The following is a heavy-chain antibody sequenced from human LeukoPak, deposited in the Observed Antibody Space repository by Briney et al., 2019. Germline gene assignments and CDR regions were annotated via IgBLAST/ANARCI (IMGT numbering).Heavy chain of an antibody. CDR3: ARGDGIAVAAKGFDP. J-gene: IGHJ5*02. V-gene: IGHV1-2*02. CDR2: INPNSGGT. CDR1: GYTFTGYY. Sequence: ASVKVSCKASGYTFTGYYMHWVRQAPGQGLEWMGWINPNSGGTNYAQKFQGRVTMTRDTSISTAYMELSRLRSDDTAVYYCARGDGIAVAAKGFDPWGQGTLVTVSS. D-gene: IGHD6-19*01.